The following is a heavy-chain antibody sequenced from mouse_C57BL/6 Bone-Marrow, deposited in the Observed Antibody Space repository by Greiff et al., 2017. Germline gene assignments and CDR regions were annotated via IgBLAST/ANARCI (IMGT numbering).Heavy chain of an antibody. J-gene: IGHJ2*01. Sequence: VQLQQSGAELVKPGASVKLSCTASGFNIKDYYMHWVKQRTEQGLEWIGRIDPEDGETKYAPKFQGQATITADTSSNTAYLQLSSLTSEDTAVYYCEGGYGNSYYFDYWGQGTTLTVSS. CDR1: GFNIKDYY. V-gene: IGHV14-2*01. CDR2: IDPEDGET. D-gene: IGHD2-1*01. CDR3: EGGYGNSYYFDY.